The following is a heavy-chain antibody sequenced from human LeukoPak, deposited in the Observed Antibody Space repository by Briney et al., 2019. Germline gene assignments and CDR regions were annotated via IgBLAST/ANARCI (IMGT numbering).Heavy chain of an antibody. CDR2: INHSGST. V-gene: IGHV4-34*01. D-gene: IGHD3-22*01. CDR3: AIGSVTYYYDSSGYPIYFDY. Sequence: SETMSLTCAVYGGSFSGYYWSWLRQPPGKGLEWIGEINHSGSTNYNPSLKSRVTISVDTSKNQFSLKLSSVPAADTAVYYCAIGSVTYYYDSSGYPIYFDYWGQGTLVTVSS. J-gene: IGHJ4*02. CDR1: GGSFSGYY.